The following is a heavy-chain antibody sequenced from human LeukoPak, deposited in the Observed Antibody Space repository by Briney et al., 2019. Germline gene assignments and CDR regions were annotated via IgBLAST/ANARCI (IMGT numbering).Heavy chain of an antibody. D-gene: IGHD6-19*01. V-gene: IGHV1-2*02. CDR3: AGSNSGYSSSYYYYYGMDV. J-gene: IGHJ6*02. CDR2: INPNSGGT. CDR1: GYTFTGYY. Sequence: AASVKVSCKASGYTFTGYYMHWVRQAPGQGLEWMGWINPNSGGTNYAQKFQGRVTMTRDTSISTAYMELSRLRSDDTAVYYCAGSNSGYSSSYYYYYGMDVWGQGTTVTVSS.